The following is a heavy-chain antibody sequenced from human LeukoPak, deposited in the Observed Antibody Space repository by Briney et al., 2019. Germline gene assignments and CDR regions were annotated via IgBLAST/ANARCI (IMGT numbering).Heavy chain of an antibody. D-gene: IGHD3-22*01. Sequence: ASVKVSYKASGYTFTSYGISWVRQAPGQGLEWMGWISADNGNTNYAQKLQGRVTMTTDTSTSTAYMELRSLRSDDTAVYYCARYYYDSSGYPRPQIDYWGQGTLVTVSS. V-gene: IGHV1-18*01. CDR2: ISADNGNT. CDR1: GYTFTSYG. CDR3: ARYYYDSSGYPRPQIDY. J-gene: IGHJ4*02.